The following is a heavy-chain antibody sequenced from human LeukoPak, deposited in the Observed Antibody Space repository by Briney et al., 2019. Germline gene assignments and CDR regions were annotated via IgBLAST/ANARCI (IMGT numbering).Heavy chain of an antibody. CDR1: GGSFSGYY. D-gene: IGHD5-18*01. CDR2: INHSGST. Sequence: SETLSLTCAVYGGSFSGYYWSWIRQPPGKGLEWIGEINHSGSTNYNPSLKSRVTISVDTSKNQFSLKLSSVTAADTAVYYCAARYHTAKVEDAFDIWGQGTMVTVSS. V-gene: IGHV4-34*01. J-gene: IGHJ3*02. CDR3: AARYHTAKVEDAFDI.